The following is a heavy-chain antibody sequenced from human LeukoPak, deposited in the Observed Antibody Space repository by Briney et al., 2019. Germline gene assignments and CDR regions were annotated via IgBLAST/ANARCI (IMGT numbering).Heavy chain of an antibody. CDR1: GYTFTGYY. CDR2: INPNSGGT. J-gene: IGHJ4*02. V-gene: IGHV1-2*02. CDR3: ARGPEGAAAPFDY. D-gene: IGHD6-13*01. Sequence: ASVKVSCKASGYTFTGYYMHWVRQAPGQGLEWMGWINPNSGGTNYAQKFQGRVTITTDESTSTAYMELSSLRSEDTAVYYCARGPEGAAAPFDYWGQGTLVTVSS.